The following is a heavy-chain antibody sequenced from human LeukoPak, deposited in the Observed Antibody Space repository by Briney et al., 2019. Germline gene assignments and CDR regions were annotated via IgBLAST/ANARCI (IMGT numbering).Heavy chain of an antibody. V-gene: IGHV4-61*01. Sequence: PSETLSLTCTVSGGSVSSGSYYWSWIRQPPGKGLEWIGYIYYSGSTNYNPSLKSRVTISVDTSKNQFSLKLGSVTAADTAVYYCARVSPIAVAGTDYYYYYGMDVWGQGTTVTVSS. J-gene: IGHJ6*02. CDR3: ARVSPIAVAGTDYYYYYGMDV. CDR1: GGSVSSGSYY. CDR2: IYYSGST. D-gene: IGHD6-19*01.